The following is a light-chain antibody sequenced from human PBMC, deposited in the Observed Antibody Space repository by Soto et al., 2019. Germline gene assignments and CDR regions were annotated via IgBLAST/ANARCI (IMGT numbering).Light chain of an antibody. V-gene: IGLV2-8*01. CDR2: EVT. CDR1: STDVGTYDY. Sequence: QSALTQPPSASGSPGQSVTISCTGTSTDVGTYDYVSWYQQHPGKAPKLMIYEVTKRPSGVPDRFSGSKSGNTASLTVSGLQSEDEADYYCSSYTSSSTLMFGGGTKVTVL. CDR3: SSYTSSSTLM. J-gene: IGLJ3*02.